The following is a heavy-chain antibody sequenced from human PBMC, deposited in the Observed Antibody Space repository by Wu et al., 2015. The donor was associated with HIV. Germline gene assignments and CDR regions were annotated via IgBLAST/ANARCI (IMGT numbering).Heavy chain of an antibody. D-gene: IGHD6-13*01. V-gene: IGHV1-69*12. CDR3: AREGGDSSPPGINYYYMDV. CDR2: IIPIFGTA. CDR1: GGTFSSYA. J-gene: IGHJ6*03. Sequence: QVQLVQSGAEVKKPGSSVKVSCKASGGTFSSYAISWVRQAPGQGLEWMGGIIPIFGTANYAQKFQGRVTITADESTSTAYMELSSLRSEDTAVYYCAREGGDSSPPGINYYYMDVWGKGTTVTVSS.